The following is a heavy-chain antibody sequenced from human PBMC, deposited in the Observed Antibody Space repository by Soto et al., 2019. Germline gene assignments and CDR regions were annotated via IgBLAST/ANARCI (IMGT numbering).Heavy chain of an antibody. V-gene: IGHV1-18*01. Sequence: ASVKVSCKASGYTFTSYGISWVRQTPGQGLEWMGWISAYNGNTNYAQKLQGRVTMTTDTSTSTAYMELRSLRSADTAVYYRARDLVLVSAAISYGMDVWGQGTTVTVSS. CDR2: ISAYNGNT. CDR1: GYTFTSYG. J-gene: IGHJ6*02. D-gene: IGHD2-2*02. CDR3: ARDLVLVSAAISYGMDV.